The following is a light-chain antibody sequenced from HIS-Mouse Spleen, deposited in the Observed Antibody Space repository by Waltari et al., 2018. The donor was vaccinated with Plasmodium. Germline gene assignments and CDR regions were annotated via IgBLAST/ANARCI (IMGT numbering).Light chain of an antibody. V-gene: IGKV1-5*03. J-gene: IGKJ1*01. CDR1: QRISSW. Sequence: DIQMTQSPSTLSASVGDRVTITCRASQRISSWLAWYQQKPGKSPKLLIYKASSLESGVTSRFSGSGSGTEFTLNISSLQPDDFAPDNRQKYNSYTWTFGQGTKVEIK. CDR2: KAS. CDR3: QKYNSYTWT.